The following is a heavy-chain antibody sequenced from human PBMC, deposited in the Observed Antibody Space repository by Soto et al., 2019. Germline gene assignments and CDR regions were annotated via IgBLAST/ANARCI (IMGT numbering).Heavy chain of an antibody. D-gene: IGHD1-26*01. CDR2: LYWDGDK. CDR3: AHSKRAITVATDFDY. Sequence: QITLRESGPTLVKPTQTLTLTCTFSGFSLGTSGEGVGWIRQPPPKALEWLATLYWDGDKRYSPSLRSRLTISKDTSESQVVLTMNTLDAADTATYCCAHSKRAITVATDFDYWGLGSLVTVSS. CDR1: GFSLGTSGEG. J-gene: IGHJ4*02. V-gene: IGHV2-5*02.